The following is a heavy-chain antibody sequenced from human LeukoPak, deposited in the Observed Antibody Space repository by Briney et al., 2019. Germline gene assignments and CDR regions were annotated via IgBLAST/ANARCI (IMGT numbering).Heavy chain of an antibody. Sequence: PRASVKVSCKTSGYSFTDYYMHWVRQAPGQGLEWMGWINPNSGGTSSAQKFQGRVTMTRDTSTTTVFMEVNWLTSDDTAMYYCARADRLHGGPYLIGPWGQGTLVTVSS. D-gene: IGHD3-16*01. CDR1: GYSFTDYY. V-gene: IGHV1-2*02. J-gene: IGHJ5*02. CDR3: ARADRLHGGPYLIGP. CDR2: INPNSGGT.